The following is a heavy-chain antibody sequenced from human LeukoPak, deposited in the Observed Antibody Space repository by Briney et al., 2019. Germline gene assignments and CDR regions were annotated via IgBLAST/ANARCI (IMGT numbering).Heavy chain of an antibody. D-gene: IGHD2-15*01. V-gene: IGHV3-21*06. Sequence: PGGSLRLSCEGSGFTFSSYTLSWIRQAPGKGLEWVSSITSSSDYIYLADSMKGRFTVSRDNARNSVYLQMHSLRAEDTAVYYCARDWGYCAGGSCYYYGMDVWGPGTTVTVFS. J-gene: IGHJ6*02. CDR1: GFTFSSYT. CDR2: ITSSSDYI. CDR3: ARDWGYCAGGSCYYYGMDV.